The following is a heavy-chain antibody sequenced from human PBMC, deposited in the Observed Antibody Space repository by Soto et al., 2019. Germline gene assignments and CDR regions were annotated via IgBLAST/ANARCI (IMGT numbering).Heavy chain of an antibody. Sequence: GGSLRLSCTASGFTFGDYAMSWFRQAPGKGLEWVGFIRSKAYGGTTEYAASVKGRFTISRDDSKSIAYLQMNSLKTEDTAVYYCTRLLGYCSGGSCSTYDYWGQGTLVTVSS. V-gene: IGHV3-49*03. CDR2: IRSKAYGGTT. D-gene: IGHD2-15*01. J-gene: IGHJ4*02. CDR3: TRLLGYCSGGSCSTYDY. CDR1: GFTFGDYA.